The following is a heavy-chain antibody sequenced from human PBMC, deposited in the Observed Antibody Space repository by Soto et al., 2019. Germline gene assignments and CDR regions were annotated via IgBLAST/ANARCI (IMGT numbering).Heavy chain of an antibody. J-gene: IGHJ6*02. D-gene: IGHD2-8*02. CDR3: ARRGGVQEDGKFYYYGMDV. V-gene: IGHV5-51*01. CDR1: GYNFSNYW. CDR2: IYPGDSDI. Sequence: GESLKISCKGSGYNFSNYWIGWVRQMPGKGLEWMGIIYPGDSDIRYSPSFQGQVTISADKSISTAYLQWSSLKASDTAMYYCARRGGVQEDGKFYYYGMDVWGQGATVTVSS.